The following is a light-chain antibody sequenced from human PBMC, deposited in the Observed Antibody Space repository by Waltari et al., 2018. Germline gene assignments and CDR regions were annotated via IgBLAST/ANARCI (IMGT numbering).Light chain of an antibody. CDR1: KSISSSS. V-gene: IGKV3-20*01. J-gene: IGKJ2*03. CDR2: GAS. Sequence: VLTQSPCTLSLSQGETATLTCRASKSISSSSLAWYQQKPGQAPRLLISGASSRATGIQDRFSGSGSGTDFTLTISRLEPEDFTVYYCLQYGTSPPYSFGQGTKLEIK. CDR3: LQYGTSPPYS.